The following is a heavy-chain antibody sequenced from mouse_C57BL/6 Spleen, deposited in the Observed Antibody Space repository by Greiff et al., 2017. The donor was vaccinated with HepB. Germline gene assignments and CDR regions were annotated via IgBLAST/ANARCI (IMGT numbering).Heavy chain of an antibody. V-gene: IGHV1-53*01. CDR3: ARSSSYYYGSSYWYFDV. Sequence: QVQLQQPGTELVKPGASVKLSCKASGYTFTSYWMHWVKQRPGQGLEWIGNINPSNGGTNYNKKFKSKATLTVDKSSSTAYMQLSSLTSEDSAVYYCARSSSYYYGSSYWYFDVWGTGTTVTVSS. CDR2: INPSNGGT. J-gene: IGHJ1*03. CDR1: GYTFTSYW. D-gene: IGHD1-1*01.